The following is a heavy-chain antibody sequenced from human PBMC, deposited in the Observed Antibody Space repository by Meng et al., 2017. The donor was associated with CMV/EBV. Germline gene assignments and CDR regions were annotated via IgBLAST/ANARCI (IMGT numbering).Heavy chain of an antibody. J-gene: IGHJ6*02. V-gene: IGHV1-8*01. D-gene: IGHD2-2*01. Sequence: ASVKVSCKASGYTFTSYDINWGRQATGQGLEGMGWMNPNSGNTGYAQKFQGRVTMTRNTSISTAYMELSSLRSEDTAVYYCARGPEHAANDIVVVPAARTGTYYYYGMDVWGQGTTVTVSS. CDR1: GYTFTSYD. CDR2: MNPNSGNT. CDR3: ARGPEHAANDIVVVPAARTGTYYYYGMDV.